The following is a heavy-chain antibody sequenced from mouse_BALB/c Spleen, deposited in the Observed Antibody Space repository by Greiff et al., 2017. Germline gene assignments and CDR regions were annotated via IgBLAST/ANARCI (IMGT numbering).Heavy chain of an antibody. CDR3: ARDGYYVWDY. D-gene: IGHD2-3*01. Sequence: QVQLQQPGAELVKPGASVKLSCKASGYTFTSYWMHWVKQRPGQGLEWIGEINPSNGRTNYNEKFKSKATLTVDKSSSTAYMQLSSLTSEDSAVYYCARDGYYVWDYWGQGTSVTVSS. V-gene: IGHV1S81*02. CDR2: INPSNGRT. J-gene: IGHJ4*01. CDR1: GYTFTSYW.